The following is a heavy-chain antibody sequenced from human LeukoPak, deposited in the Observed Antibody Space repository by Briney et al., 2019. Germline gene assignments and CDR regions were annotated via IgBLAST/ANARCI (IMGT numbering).Heavy chain of an antibody. CDR1: GYTFTSYD. CDR2: MNPNSGNT. V-gene: IGHV1-8*01. D-gene: IGHD3-9*01. J-gene: IGHJ3*02. CDR3: ARNLRDYDILTGYYNDAFDI. Sequence: GASVKVSCKASGYTFTSYDINWVRQATGQGLEWMGWMNPNSGNTGYAQKFQGRVTMTRNTSISTAYMELSSLRSEDTAVYYCARNLRDYDILTGYYNDAFDIWGQGTMVTVSS.